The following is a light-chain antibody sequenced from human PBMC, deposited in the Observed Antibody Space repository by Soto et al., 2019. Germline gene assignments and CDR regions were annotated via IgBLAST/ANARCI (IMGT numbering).Light chain of an antibody. CDR2: GAS. Sequence: DIQMTQSPSSVSASVGDRVTITCRASQGISNWLAGYQQKPGKAPQLLIFGASSLQSGVPSRFSGSGSGTDFTLTVSSLQPEDVASYYGQQAHSFPLTCGGGTKVEIK. J-gene: IGKJ4*01. CDR1: QGISNW. CDR3: QQAHSFPLT. V-gene: IGKV1-12*01.